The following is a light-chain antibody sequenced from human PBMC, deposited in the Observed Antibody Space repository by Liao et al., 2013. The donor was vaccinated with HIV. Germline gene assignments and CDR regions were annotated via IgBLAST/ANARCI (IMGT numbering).Light chain of an antibody. CDR2: QDT. CDR3: QVWDRFSFFV. J-gene: IGLJ1*01. CDR1: RLGDKY. Sequence: SYELTQSPSVSVSPGQTATITCSGDRLGDKYVCWYQQKPGQSPVLVIYQDTRRPSGIPERFSGSNSGNTATLTISGTQDVDEADYYCQVWDRFSFFVFGTGTKVTVL. V-gene: IGLV3-1*01.